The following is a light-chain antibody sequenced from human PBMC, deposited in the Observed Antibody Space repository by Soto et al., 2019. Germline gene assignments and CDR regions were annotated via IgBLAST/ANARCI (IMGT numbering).Light chain of an antibody. CDR2: KAS. CDR1: QTISSW. Sequence: DIQMTQSPSTLPVSVGDRVTITCRASQTISSWLAWYQQKPGKAPKLLLYKASTLKSGVPSRFSGSGSGTEFTLTISSLQPDDFATYYCQQYNSYPEAFGQGTKVDIK. CDR3: QQYNSYPEA. V-gene: IGKV1-5*03. J-gene: IGKJ1*01.